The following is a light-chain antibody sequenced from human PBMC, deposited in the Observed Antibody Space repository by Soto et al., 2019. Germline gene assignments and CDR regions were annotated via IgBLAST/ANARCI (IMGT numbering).Light chain of an antibody. J-gene: IGLJ1*01. CDR1: SSDVGGYNY. CDR3: SSYTSSLTRV. CDR2: DVS. V-gene: IGLV2-14*01. Sequence: QSALTQPASVSGSPGQSITISCTGTSSDVGGYNYVSRYQQHPGKAPKLMIYDVSNRPSGVSNRFSGSKSGNTASLTISGLQAEDEADYYCSSYTSSLTRVFGTGTKLTVL.